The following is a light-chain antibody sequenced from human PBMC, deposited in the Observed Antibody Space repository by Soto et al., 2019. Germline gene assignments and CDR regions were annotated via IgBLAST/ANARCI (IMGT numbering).Light chain of an antibody. J-gene: IGKJ2*01. V-gene: IGKV3-20*01. CDR3: HQYGSSPNT. CDR2: AAS. CDR1: QSVIGSY. Sequence: EIVLTQSPDTLSLSPGERATLSCRASQSVIGSYLAWYQQKPGQAPRLLIYAASSRAPGIPDRFSGSGSGTDFTLTISRLELEDFVLYYCHQYGSSPNTFGQGTKLEIK.